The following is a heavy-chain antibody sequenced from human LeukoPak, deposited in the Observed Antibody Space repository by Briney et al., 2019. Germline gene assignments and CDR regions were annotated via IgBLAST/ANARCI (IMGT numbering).Heavy chain of an antibody. V-gene: IGHV1-46*01. CDR2: INPSGGST. CDR1: GYTFTIYY. J-gene: IGHJ3*02. D-gene: IGHD3-22*01. CDR3: ARVKPNYYDSSAYGTFDI. Sequence: ASVKVSFKASGYTFTIYYMHWVRQAPGQGLEWMGIINPSGGSTSYAQKFQGRVTMTRDTAKSTVYMELSSLRSEDTAVYYCARVKPNYYDSSAYGTFDIWGQGTMVTVSS.